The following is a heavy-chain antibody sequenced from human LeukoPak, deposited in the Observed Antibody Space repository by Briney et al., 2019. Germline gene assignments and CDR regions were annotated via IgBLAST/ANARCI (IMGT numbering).Heavy chain of an antibody. CDR3: ARSRRRELLGTYFDY. Sequence: PGRSLRLSCAASGFTFNSYAMHWVRQAPGKGMEWVAVISYDGNNKYYADSVEGRFTISRDNSNNTLYLQMNSLRAEDTAVYYCARSRRRELLGTYFDYWGQGTLVTVSS. J-gene: IGHJ4*02. CDR2: ISYDGNNK. V-gene: IGHV3-30*04. D-gene: IGHD1-26*01. CDR1: GFTFNSYA.